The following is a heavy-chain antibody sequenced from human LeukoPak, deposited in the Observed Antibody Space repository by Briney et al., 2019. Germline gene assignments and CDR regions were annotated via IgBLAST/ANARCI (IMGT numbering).Heavy chain of an antibody. D-gene: IGHD3-22*01. CDR2: ISDSGGRT. V-gene: IGHV3-23*01. J-gene: IGHJ3*02. Sequence: PGGSLRLSCAASGFTFSSYSMSWVRQAPGKGLEWVSSISDSGGRTYYADSVKGRFTVSRDNSKNTAYLQMNSLRVEDTAIYYCARREDSGGYSGASDIWGQGTMVTVSS. CDR1: GFTFSSYS. CDR3: ARREDSGGYSGASDI.